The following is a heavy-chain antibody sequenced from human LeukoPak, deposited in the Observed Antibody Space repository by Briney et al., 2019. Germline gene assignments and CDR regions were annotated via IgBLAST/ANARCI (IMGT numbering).Heavy chain of an antibody. CDR2: IYTSGST. CDR3: ARYVNAARLNWYFDL. D-gene: IGHD6-6*01. J-gene: IGHJ2*01. V-gene: IGHV4-61*02. CDR1: GGSISSSSYY. Sequence: PSETLSLTCTVSGGSISSSSYYWGWIRQPPGKGLEWIGRIYTSGSTNYNPSLKSRVTISVDTSKNQFSLKLSSVTAADTAVYYCARYVNAARLNWYFDLWGRGTLVTVSS.